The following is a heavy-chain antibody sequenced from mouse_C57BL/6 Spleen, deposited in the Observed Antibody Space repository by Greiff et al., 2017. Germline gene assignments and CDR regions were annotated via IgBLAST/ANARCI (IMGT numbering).Heavy chain of an antibody. CDR2: IDPANGNT. D-gene: IGHD1-1*01. CDR1: GFNIKNTY. V-gene: IGHV14-3*01. Sequence: VQLQQSVAELVRPGASVKLSCTASGFNIKNTYMHWVKQRPEQGLEWIGRIDPANGNTKYAPKFQGKATITADTSSNTAYLQLSSLTSADSAIYYCARGDYDRGFAMGYWGQGASVTVSS. J-gene: IGHJ4*01. CDR3: ARGDYDRGFAMGY.